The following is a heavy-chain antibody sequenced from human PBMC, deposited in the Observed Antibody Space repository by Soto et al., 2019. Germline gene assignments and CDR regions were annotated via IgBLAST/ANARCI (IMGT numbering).Heavy chain of an antibody. CDR1: GGTFSNFA. D-gene: IGHD2-15*01. J-gene: IGHJ4*02. Sequence: GASVKVSCKASGGTFSNFAISWVRQAPGQGLEWMGGIIPIFGTPNYAQNFQGRVTITADTSTSTAYMELSSLRSEDTAVSYCAGEGGGIGAILDYWGQGTLVTVSS. V-gene: IGHV1-69*06. CDR3: AGEGGGIGAILDY. CDR2: IIPIFGTP.